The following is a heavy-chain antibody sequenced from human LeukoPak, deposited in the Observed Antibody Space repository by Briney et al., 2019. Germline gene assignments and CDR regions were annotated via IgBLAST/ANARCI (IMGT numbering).Heavy chain of an antibody. CDR3: ARVGPYSSSWYSIAYFQH. D-gene: IGHD6-13*01. V-gene: IGHV4-34*01. CDR1: GGSFSGYY. CDR2: INHSGST. J-gene: IGHJ1*01. Sequence: SETLSLTCAVYGGSFSGYYWSWIRQPPGKGLEWIGEINHSGSTNYNPSLKSRVTISVDTSKNQFSLKLSSVTAADTAVYYCARVGPYSSSWYSIAYFQHWGQGTLVTVSP.